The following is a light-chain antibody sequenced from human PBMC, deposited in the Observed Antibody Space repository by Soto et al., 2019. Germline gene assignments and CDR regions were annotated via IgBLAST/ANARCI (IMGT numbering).Light chain of an antibody. V-gene: IGKV1-5*01. J-gene: IGKJ1*01. CDR3: QQYNTYSPWT. Sequence: DIQMTQSPSTLSASIGDTVTITCRASQSIETWLAWYQQKPGKAPKLLIYDASSLQDGVPSRFSGSGSGTDFTLTISSLLPDDFATYYCQQYNTYSPWTFDQGTKVEIK. CDR2: DAS. CDR1: QSIETW.